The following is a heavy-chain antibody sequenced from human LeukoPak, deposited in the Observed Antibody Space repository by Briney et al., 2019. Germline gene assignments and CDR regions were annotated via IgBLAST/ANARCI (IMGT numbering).Heavy chain of an antibody. D-gene: IGHD2-15*01. CDR1: GGSISTYY. CDR3: ARPDSHLSAFDI. Sequence: SETLSLTCSVSGGSISTYYWSWIRQPPGKGLEWIAYISDSGSTRYRPSPRGRLSISMDKSKNMFSLKLNSVTAADTAVYYCARPDSHLSAFDIWGQGTKVTVS. V-gene: IGHV4-59*08. CDR2: ISDSGST. J-gene: IGHJ3*02.